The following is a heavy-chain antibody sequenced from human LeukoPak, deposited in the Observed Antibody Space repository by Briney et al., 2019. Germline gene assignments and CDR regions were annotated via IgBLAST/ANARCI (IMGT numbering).Heavy chain of an antibody. CDR3: ARDKEGSKLLWFGELFQTDPHYYYGMDV. Sequence: PGGSLRLSCAASGFTFSDYYMSWIRQAPGKGLEWVSYISSSGSTIYYADSVKGRFTISRDNAKNSLYLQMNSLRAEDTAVYYCARDKEGSKLLWFGELFQTDPHYYYGMDVWGQGTTVTVSS. CDR1: GFTFSDYY. V-gene: IGHV3-11*01. J-gene: IGHJ6*02. CDR2: ISSSGSTI. D-gene: IGHD3-10*01.